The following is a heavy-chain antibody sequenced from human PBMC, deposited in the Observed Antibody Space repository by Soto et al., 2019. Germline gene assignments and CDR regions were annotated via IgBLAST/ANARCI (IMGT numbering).Heavy chain of an antibody. Sequence: PSETLSLTCTVSGGSISSSSYYWGWIRQPPGKGLEWIGSIYYSGSTYYNPSLKSRVTISVDTSKNQFSLKLSSVTAADTAVYYCARLATVTTTQYYYYYYMDVWGKGTTVTVSS. CDR1: GGSISSSSYY. D-gene: IGHD4-4*01. J-gene: IGHJ6*03. CDR2: IYYSGST. V-gene: IGHV4-39*01. CDR3: ARLATVTTTQYYYYYYMDV.